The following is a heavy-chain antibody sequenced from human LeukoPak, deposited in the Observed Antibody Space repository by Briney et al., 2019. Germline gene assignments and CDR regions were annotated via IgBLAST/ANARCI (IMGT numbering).Heavy chain of an antibody. D-gene: IGHD4-17*01. J-gene: IGHJ6*02. V-gene: IGHV3-7*01. CDR2: IKQDGSEK. CDR3: AGAGDYDYYYYGMDV. Sequence: GGSLRLSCAASGFAFSNYNMNWVRQAPGKGLEWVANIKQDGSEKYYVDSVKGRFTISRDNAKSSLYLQMNSLRAEDTAAYYCAGAGDYDYYYYGMDVWGQGTTVTVSS. CDR1: GFAFSNYN.